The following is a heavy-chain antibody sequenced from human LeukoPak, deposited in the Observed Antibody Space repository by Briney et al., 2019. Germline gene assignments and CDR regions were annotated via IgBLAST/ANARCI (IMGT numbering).Heavy chain of an antibody. Sequence: GGSLRLSCEASGFSFSDYGMHWVRQAPGKGLEWVAFIRYNGDNKYYADSVKGRFTVSRDNSQSTLYLQMNSLRVEDTAVYYCAKRVVIRSTDYFYYYIHVWGKGTTVTVSS. CDR1: GFSFSDYG. V-gene: IGHV3-30*02. CDR2: IRYNGDNK. CDR3: AKRVVIRSTDYFYYYIHV. D-gene: IGHD3-3*01. J-gene: IGHJ6*03.